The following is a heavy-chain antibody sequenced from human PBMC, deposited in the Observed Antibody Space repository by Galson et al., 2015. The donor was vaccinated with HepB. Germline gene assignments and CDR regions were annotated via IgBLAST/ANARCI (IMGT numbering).Heavy chain of an antibody. CDR2: ISAYNGNT. J-gene: IGHJ6*02. V-gene: IGHV1-18*01. D-gene: IGHD6-13*01. CDR3: ASGRGKQQLVLEGNYYYGMDV. Sequence: SVKVSCKASGYTFTSYGISRVRQAPGQGLEWMGWISAYNGNTNYAQKLQGRVTMTTDTSTSTAYMELRSLRSDDTAVYYCASGRGKQQLVLEGNYYYGMDVWGQGTTVTVSS. CDR1: GYTFTSYG.